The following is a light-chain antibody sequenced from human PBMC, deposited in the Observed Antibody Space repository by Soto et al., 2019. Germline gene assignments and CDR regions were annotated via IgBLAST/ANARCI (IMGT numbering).Light chain of an antibody. Sequence: EIVLTQSPGTLSLSPGERATLACRASQSVSNNYLAWYQQKPGQAPRLLIYGASSRATGIPDRFSGSGSGTDFTLTISRLEPEDFAVYYCQQYGRSPRFTFGPGTKWMSN. CDR2: GAS. CDR3: QQYGRSPRFT. CDR1: QSVSNNY. J-gene: IGKJ3*01. V-gene: IGKV3-20*01.